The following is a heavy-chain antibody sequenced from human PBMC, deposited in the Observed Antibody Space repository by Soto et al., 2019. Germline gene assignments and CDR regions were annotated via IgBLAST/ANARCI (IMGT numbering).Heavy chain of an antibody. CDR2: IKQDGSEK. V-gene: IGHV3-7*01. CDR3: ARDERAIAARPTYFDY. D-gene: IGHD6-6*01. Sequence: GGSLRLSCAASGFTFSSYWMSWVRQAPGKGLEWVANIKQDGSEKYYVDSVKGRFTIARDNAKNSLYLQMNSLRAEDTAVYCCARDERAIAARPTYFDYWGQGTLVTVSS. J-gene: IGHJ4*02. CDR1: GFTFSSYW.